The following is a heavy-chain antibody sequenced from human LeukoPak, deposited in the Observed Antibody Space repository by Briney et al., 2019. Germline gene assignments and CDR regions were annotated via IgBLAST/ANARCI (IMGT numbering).Heavy chain of an antibody. D-gene: IGHD3-10*01. V-gene: IGHV1-69*13. J-gene: IGHJ5*02. Sequence: SVKVSCKASGGTFSSYAISWVRQAPGQGLEWLGGIIPIFGTANYAQKFQGRVTITADESTSTAYMELSSLRSEDTAVYYCARGHGSGSPYNWFDPWGQGTLVTVSS. CDR3: ARGHGSGSPYNWFDP. CDR1: GGTFSSYA. CDR2: IIPIFGTA.